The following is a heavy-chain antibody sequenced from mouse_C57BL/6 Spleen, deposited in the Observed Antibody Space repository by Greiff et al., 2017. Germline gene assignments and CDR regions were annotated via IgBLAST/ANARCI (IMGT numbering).Heavy chain of an antibody. CDR2: IDPENGDT. V-gene: IGHV14-4*01. J-gene: IGHJ4*01. D-gene: IGHD2-4*01. CDR3: TTGDYDVAPMDY. CDR1: GFNIKDDY. Sequence: EVQLQQSGAELVRPGASVKLSCTASGFNIKDDYMHWVKQRPEQGLEWIGWIDPENGDTEYASKFQGKATITADTSSNTAYLQLSSLTSEDTAVYYCTTGDYDVAPMDYWGKGTSVTVSS.